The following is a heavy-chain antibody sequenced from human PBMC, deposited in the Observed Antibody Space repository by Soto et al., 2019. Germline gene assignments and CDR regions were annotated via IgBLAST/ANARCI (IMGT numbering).Heavy chain of an antibody. Sequence: EVQLVESGGGLIQPGGSLRLICAASGLSVTANYMTWVRQATGKGLEWLSIIYRGGGTYYADSLKGRAIISRDGSRNMVFLQMNSLTAEDAGVYYCARRDDSETFDIWGRGTVVNVSS. CDR3: ARRDDSETFDI. CDR1: GLSVTANY. J-gene: IGHJ3*02. D-gene: IGHD5-18*01. V-gene: IGHV3-53*01. CDR2: IYRGGGT.